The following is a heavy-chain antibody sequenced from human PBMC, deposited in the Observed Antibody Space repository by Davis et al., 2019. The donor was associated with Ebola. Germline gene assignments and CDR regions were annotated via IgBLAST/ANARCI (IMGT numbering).Heavy chain of an antibody. CDR2: IYYSGST. V-gene: IGHV4-59*08. Sequence: SETLSLTCSVSGASISSYYWSWIRQPPGKGLERIGYIYYSGSTNYNPSLKSRVTISVDTSKNQFSLKLSSVTAADTAMYYCARRGTSSWYAGWFDPWGQGTLVTVSS. D-gene: IGHD6-13*01. J-gene: IGHJ5*02. CDR3: ARRGTSSWYAGWFDP. CDR1: GASISSYY.